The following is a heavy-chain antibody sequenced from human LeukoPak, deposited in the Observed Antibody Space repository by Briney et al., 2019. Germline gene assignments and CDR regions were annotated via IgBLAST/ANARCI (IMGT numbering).Heavy chain of an antibody. CDR1: GGSFSGYY. J-gene: IGHJ4*02. V-gene: IGHV4-34*01. D-gene: IGHD3-16*02. CDR3: ARIGGLSNPFDY. CDR2: INHSGST. Sequence: PSETLSLTCAVYGGSFSGYYWSWIRQPPGKGLEWIGEINHSGSTNYNPSLKSRVTISVDTSKNQFSLKLSSVTAADTAVYYCARIGGLSNPFDYWGQGTLVTVSS.